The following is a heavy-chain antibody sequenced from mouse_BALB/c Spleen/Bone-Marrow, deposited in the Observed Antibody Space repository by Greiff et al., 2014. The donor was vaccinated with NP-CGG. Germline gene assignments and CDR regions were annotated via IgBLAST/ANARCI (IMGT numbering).Heavy chain of an antibody. V-gene: IGHV1-14*01. CDR2: INPYNDGT. D-gene: IGHD1-1*01. CDR3: ARSLLRADY. J-gene: IGHJ4*01. CDR1: GYTFTRYV. Sequence: EVQLQQSGPELVKPGASVMMSCKASGYTFTRYVMYWVKQKPGQGLEWIGYINPYNDGTKYNEKFKGKATLTSDKSSSTAYMELSSLTSEDSAVYYCARSLLRADYWGQGTSVTVSS.